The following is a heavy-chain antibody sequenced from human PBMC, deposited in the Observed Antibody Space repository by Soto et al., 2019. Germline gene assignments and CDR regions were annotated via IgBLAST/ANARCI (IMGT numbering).Heavy chain of an antibody. CDR1: GGSISSSSYY. V-gene: IGHV4-39*01. D-gene: IGHD2-2*01. CDR2: IYYSGST. Sequence: QLQLQESGPGLVKPSETLSLTCTVSGGSISSSSYYWGWIRQPPGKGLEWIGSIYYSGSTYYNPSLKSRVTISVDTSKNQFSLKLSSVTAADTAVYYCARYCGRTSCYLEDAFDIWGQGTMVTVSS. J-gene: IGHJ3*02. CDR3: ARYCGRTSCYLEDAFDI.